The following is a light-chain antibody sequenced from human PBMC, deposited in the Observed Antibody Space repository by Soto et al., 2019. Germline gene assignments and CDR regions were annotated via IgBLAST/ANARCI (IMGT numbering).Light chain of an antibody. CDR2: DNN. J-gene: IGLJ1*01. V-gene: IGLV1-51*01. Sequence: QSVLTQPPSVSAAPGQKVTISCSGSSSNIVNNYVSWYQQLPGTAPKLLIYDNNKRPSGIPDRFSGSKSGTSATLGITGLQTGDEADYYCGTWDSSLSALYVFGTGTKVTVL. CDR1: SSNIVNNY. CDR3: GTWDSSLSALYV.